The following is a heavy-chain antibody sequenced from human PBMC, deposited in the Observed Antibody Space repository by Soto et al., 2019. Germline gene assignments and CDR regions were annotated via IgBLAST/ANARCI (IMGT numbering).Heavy chain of an antibody. V-gene: IGHV2-26*01. CDR1: GFSLINARMG. Sequence: SGPTLVNPTETLTLTFTFSGFSLINARMGVSWIRQPPGKALEWLAHIFSNDEKSYSTSLKSRLTISKDTSKSRVVLTMTNMDPVDTATYYCARGYSSSWYFWGQGTLVTVSS. D-gene: IGHD6-13*01. J-gene: IGHJ4*02. CDR3: ARGYSSSWYF. CDR2: IFSNDEK.